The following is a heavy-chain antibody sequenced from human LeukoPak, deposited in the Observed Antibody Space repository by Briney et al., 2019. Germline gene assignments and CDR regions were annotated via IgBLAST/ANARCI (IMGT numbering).Heavy chain of an antibody. CDR2: IKSKTDGGTT. CDR3: TTDGGITIRPLFDF. V-gene: IGHV3-15*01. J-gene: IGHJ4*02. D-gene: IGHD1-14*01. Sequence: PGGSLRLSCAASETTFLGPWRAGSARLRGRGLSWLGGIKSKTDGGTTDYAAPVRGRFTISTDDSKITSYLQMNNLKIEDTAVYYCTTDGGITIRPLFDFWGQGTLVTVSS. CDR1: ETTFLGP.